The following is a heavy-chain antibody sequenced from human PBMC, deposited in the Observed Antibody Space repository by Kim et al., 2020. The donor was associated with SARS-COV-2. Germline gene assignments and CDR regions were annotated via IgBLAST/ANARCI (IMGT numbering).Heavy chain of an antibody. CDR3: ARDIRGITMIAFYYYGMDV. D-gene: IGHD3-22*01. V-gene: IGHV3-11*01. J-gene: IGHJ6*02. CDR2: ISSSGSTI. CDR1: GFTFTDYY. Sequence: GGSLRLSCAASGFTFTDYYMSWIRQAPGKGLEWVSFISSSGSTIYYADSVKGRFTISRDNAKNSLYLQMNILRAEDTAVYYCARDIRGITMIAFYYYGMDVWGQGTTVTVSS.